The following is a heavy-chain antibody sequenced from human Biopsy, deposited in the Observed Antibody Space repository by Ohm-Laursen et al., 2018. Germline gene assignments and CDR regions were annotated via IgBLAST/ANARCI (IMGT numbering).Heavy chain of an antibody. V-gene: IGHV1-69*11. CDR1: GDTFTTSA. CDR2: IIPILGTV. CDR3: ASGDIGGIGLDA. Sequence: SVKVSCKASGDTFTTSAISWVRQVPGQGLDWMGRIIPILGTVDYGQNFQGRVTIRADASTTFLELTSLRYDDTAVYYCASGDIGGIGLDAWGLGTTVTVSS. J-gene: IGHJ6*02. D-gene: IGHD3-10*01.